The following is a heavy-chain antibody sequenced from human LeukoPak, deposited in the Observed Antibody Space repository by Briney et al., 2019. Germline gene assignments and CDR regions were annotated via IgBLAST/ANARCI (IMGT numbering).Heavy chain of an antibody. V-gene: IGHV3-23*01. CDR2: ISSKGDYI. CDR3: ARRHYYGSGNYKGNGMDV. Sequence: PGGSLRLSCTTSGFPFNIYSMAWVRQAPGKGLEWVSSISSKGDYIFYADSVKGRFTISRDSSANSMYLQMNSLSAEDTAVYYCARRHYYGSGNYKGNGMDVWGQGTTVTVSS. J-gene: IGHJ6*02. D-gene: IGHD3-10*01. CDR1: GFPFNIYS.